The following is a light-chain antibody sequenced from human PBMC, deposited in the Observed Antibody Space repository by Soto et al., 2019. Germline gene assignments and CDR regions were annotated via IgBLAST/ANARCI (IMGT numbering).Light chain of an antibody. CDR3: QQYGGSPRYT. V-gene: IGKV3-20*01. CDR2: GAS. Sequence: EIVLTQSPGTLSLSPGERATLSCRASQSVSSTYLAWYQQRPGQAPRLLIYGASSRATGIPARFSGSGSGTDFTLTISKLEPEDFAVYYCQQYGGSPRYTFGQGTRLEIK. CDR1: QSVSSTY. J-gene: IGKJ5*01.